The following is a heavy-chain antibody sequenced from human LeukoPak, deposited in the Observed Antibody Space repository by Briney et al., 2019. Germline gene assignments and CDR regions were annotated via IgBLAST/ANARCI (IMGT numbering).Heavy chain of an antibody. V-gene: IGHV4-59*04. CDR2: IYYSGST. CDR3: ARPSPYYFDY. J-gene: IGHJ4*02. CDR1: GGSISSYY. Sequence: PSETLSLTCTVSGGSISSYYWSWIRQPPGKGLEWIGYIYYSGSTYYNPSLKSRVTISVDTSKNQFSLKLSSVTAAGTAVYYCARPSPYYFDYWGQGTLVTVSS.